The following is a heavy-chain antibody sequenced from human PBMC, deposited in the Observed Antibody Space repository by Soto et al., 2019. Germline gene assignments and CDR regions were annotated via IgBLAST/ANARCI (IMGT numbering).Heavy chain of an antibody. J-gene: IGHJ6*02. V-gene: IGHV1-18*04. CDR3: ARDRYHYGSGSSYAWGTDYSDGMDV. D-gene: IGHD3-10*01. CDR1: GCTFTSYG. Sequence: QVQLVQSGAEVKKPGASVKVSCKASGCTFTSYGISWVRQAPGQGLEWMGWIIAYNGNTNYAQKLQGRVTMTTDTSTTPAYMGLRRLRSDDTAGYYCARDRYHYGSGSSYAWGTDYSDGMDVWGQGTTVTVSS. CDR2: IIAYNGNT.